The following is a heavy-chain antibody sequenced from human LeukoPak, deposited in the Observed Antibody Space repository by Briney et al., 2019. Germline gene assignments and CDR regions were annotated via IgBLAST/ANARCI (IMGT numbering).Heavy chain of an antibody. CDR1: GGSISSYY. CDR2: IYTSGST. Sequence: SETLSLTCTVSGGSISSYYWSWTRQPAGKGLEWIGRIYTSGSTNYNPSLKSRVTMSVDTSKNQFSLKLSSVTAADTAVYYCARVGIAVAGTNFDYWGQGTLVTVSS. J-gene: IGHJ4*02. CDR3: ARVGIAVAGTNFDY. V-gene: IGHV4-4*07. D-gene: IGHD6-19*01.